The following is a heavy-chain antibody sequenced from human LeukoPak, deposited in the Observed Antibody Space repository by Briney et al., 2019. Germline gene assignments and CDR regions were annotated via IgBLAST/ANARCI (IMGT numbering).Heavy chain of an antibody. CDR3: AKARGDDYYGMDV. J-gene: IGHJ6*02. V-gene: IGHV3-23*01. CDR1: GFTFSSYA. Sequence: GGSLRLSCAASGFTFSSYAMSWVRQAPGKGLEWVSGISGSGDNTYYADSVKGRFTISRDNSKNTLYVQVNSLGTEDTAAYYCAKARGDDYYGMDVWGQGTTVTVS. CDR2: ISGSGDNT.